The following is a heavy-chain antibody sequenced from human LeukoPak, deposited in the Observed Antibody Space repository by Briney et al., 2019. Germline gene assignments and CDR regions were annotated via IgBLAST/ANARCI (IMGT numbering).Heavy chain of an antibody. J-gene: IGHJ4*02. D-gene: IGHD4-17*01. V-gene: IGHV4-34*01. Sequence: SETLSLTCAVYGGSFSGYYWSWIRQPPGKGLEWIGEINHSGSTNYNPSLKSRVTISVDTSKNQFSLKLGSVTAADTAVYYCARGDYGDYVADYWGQGTLVTVSS. CDR1: GGSFSGYY. CDR2: INHSGST. CDR3: ARGDYGDYVADY.